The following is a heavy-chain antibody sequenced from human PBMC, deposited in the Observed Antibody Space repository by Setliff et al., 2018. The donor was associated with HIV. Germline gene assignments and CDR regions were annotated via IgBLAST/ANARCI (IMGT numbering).Heavy chain of an antibody. J-gene: IGHJ4*02. V-gene: IGHV4-31*03. CDR2: ISNSGST. Sequence: TLSLTCSVSGGSISSGGHYWNWIRQHPGRGLEWIGYISNSGSTYYNPSLKGRLTISVDPSKNHFSLNLTSLTAADTAVYYCARVPSGLWFGKWGNWGQGTLVTVSS. CDR1: GGSISSGGHY. CDR3: ARVPSGLWFGKWGN. D-gene: IGHD3-10*01.